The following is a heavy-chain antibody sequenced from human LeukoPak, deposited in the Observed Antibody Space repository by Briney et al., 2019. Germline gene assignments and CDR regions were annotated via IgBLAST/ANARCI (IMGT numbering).Heavy chain of an antibody. CDR2: ISGTGGST. CDR3: AKGRSGYYYDSSGYYLFDY. CDR1: GFTFSSYA. Sequence: GGSLRLSCAASGFTFSSYAMSWVRQAPGKGLEWVSTISGTGGSTYDADSVKGRFTISRDNSKNTLYLQMNSLRAEDTAVYYCAKGRSGYYYDSSGYYLFDYWGQGTLVTVSS. J-gene: IGHJ4*02. D-gene: IGHD3-22*01. V-gene: IGHV3-23*01.